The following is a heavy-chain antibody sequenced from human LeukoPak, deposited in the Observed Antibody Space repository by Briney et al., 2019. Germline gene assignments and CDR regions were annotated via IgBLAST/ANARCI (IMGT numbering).Heavy chain of an antibody. V-gene: IGHV3-21*04. D-gene: IGHD6-13*01. CDR1: GFTFSSYS. CDR2: ISSSSSYI. Sequence: GGSLRLSCAASGFTFSSYSMNWVRQAPGKGLEWVSSISSSSSYIYYADSVKGRFTISRDNAKNSLYLQMNSLRAEDTAVYYCAKDRVGIAAAGPTSDYFDYWGQGTLVTVSS. CDR3: AKDRVGIAAAGPTSDYFDY. J-gene: IGHJ4*02.